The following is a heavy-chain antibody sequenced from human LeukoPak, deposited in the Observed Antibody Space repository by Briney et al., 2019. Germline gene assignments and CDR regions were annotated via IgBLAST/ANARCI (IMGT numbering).Heavy chain of an antibody. CDR3: ARADIVVVPGPQRYLPYFFDY. V-gene: IGHV4-31*03. CDR1: GGSISRSGYY. D-gene: IGHD2-2*01. CDR2: IYYSGST. Sequence: SQTLSLTCTVSGGSISRSGYYWSWIRQHPGKGLEWIGYIYYSGSTYYNPSLKSRVTISVDTSKNQFSLKLSSVTAADTAVYYCARADIVVVPGPQRYLPYFFDYWGQGTLVTVSS. J-gene: IGHJ4*02.